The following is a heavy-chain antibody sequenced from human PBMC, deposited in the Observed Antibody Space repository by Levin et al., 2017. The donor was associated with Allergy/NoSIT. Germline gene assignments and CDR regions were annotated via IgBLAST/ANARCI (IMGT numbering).Heavy chain of an antibody. Sequence: SVKVSCKASGGTFSSYAISWVRQAPGQGLEWMGGIIPIFGTANYAQKFQGRVTITADESTSTAYMELSSLRSEDTAVYYCARDRHWGSRFSFDYWGQGTLVTVSS. CDR3: ARDRHWGSRFSFDY. CDR2: IIPIFGTA. CDR1: GGTFSSYA. D-gene: IGHD7-27*01. V-gene: IGHV1-69*13. J-gene: IGHJ4*02.